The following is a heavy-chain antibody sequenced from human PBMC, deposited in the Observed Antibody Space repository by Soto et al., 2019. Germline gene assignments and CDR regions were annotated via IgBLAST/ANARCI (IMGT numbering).Heavy chain of an antibody. Sequence: ASVKVSCKASGYTFTSYDINWVRQATGQGLEWMGWMNPNSGNTGYAQKFQGRVTMTRNTSISTAYMELSSLRSEDTAVYYCARVPDSSGYYYSYWFDPWGQGTLVTVSS. V-gene: IGHV1-8*01. CDR3: ARVPDSSGYYYSYWFDP. D-gene: IGHD3-22*01. CDR2: MNPNSGNT. J-gene: IGHJ5*02. CDR1: GYTFTSYD.